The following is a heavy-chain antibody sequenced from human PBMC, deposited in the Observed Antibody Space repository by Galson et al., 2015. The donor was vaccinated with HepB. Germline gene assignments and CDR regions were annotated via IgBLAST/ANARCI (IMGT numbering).Heavy chain of an antibody. D-gene: IGHD4-17*01. J-gene: IGHJ3*02. V-gene: IGHV1-46*01. Sequence: SVKVSCKASGYTFTSYYMHWVRQAPGQGLEWMGIINPSGGSTSYAQKFQGRVTMTRDTSTSTVYMELSSLRSEDTAVYYCAGDNGDPYDAFDIWGQGTMVTVSS. CDR2: INPSGGST. CDR3: AGDNGDPYDAFDI. CDR1: GYTFTSYY.